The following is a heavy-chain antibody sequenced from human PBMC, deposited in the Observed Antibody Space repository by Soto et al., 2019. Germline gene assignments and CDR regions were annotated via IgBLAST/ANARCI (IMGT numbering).Heavy chain of an antibody. Sequence: QTGGSLRLSCAASGFTFSSYAMHWVRQAPGKGLEWVAVISYDGSNKYYADSVKGRFTISRDNSKNTLYLQMNSLRAEDTAVYYCARGLSQITMIVVATYYWGQGTLVTVSS. CDR2: ISYDGSNK. D-gene: IGHD3-22*01. J-gene: IGHJ4*02. CDR3: ARGLSQITMIVVATYY. CDR1: GFTFSSYA. V-gene: IGHV3-30-3*01.